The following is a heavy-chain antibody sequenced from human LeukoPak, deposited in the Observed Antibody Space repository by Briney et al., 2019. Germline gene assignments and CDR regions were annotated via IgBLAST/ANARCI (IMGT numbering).Heavy chain of an antibody. CDR1: GFTFSSYS. CDR3: ARAQKRGAFDI. CDR2: ISSSSSYI. V-gene: IGHV3-21*01. D-gene: IGHD1-1*01. J-gene: IGHJ3*02. Sequence: GGSLRLSCAASGFTFSSYSMNWVRQAPGKGLEWVSSISSSSSYIYYAVSVKGRFPISRDNAKNSLDLQMNSLRGEDTAVYYCARAQKRGAFDIWGQGTMVTVS.